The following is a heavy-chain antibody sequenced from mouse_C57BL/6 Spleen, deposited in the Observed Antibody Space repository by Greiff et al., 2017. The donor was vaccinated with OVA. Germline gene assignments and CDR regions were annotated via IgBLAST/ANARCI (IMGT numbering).Heavy chain of an antibody. D-gene: IGHD1-1*01. CDR1: GSAFSSSW. Sequence: QVQLQQSGPELVKPGASVKISCKASGSAFSSSWLNWVKQRPGTGLEWIGRIYPGDGDTNYNGKFKGKATLTADKSSSTAYMQLRSLTSEDSAVYFCARSPITTVVAPTYWGQGTTLTVSS. J-gene: IGHJ2*01. CDR2: IYPGDGDT. CDR3: ARSPITTVVAPTY. V-gene: IGHV1-82*01.